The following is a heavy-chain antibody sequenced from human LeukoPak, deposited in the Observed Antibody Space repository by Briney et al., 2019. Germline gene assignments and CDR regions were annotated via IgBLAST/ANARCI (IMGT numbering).Heavy chain of an antibody. Sequence: ASVKVSCKASGGTFSRYAISWVRQAPGQGLEWMGGIIPMFGTANYAQKFQGRVTITADESTSTAYMELSSLRFEDTAVYYCAREDCGGDCYNYYYYGMDVWGQGTTVTVSS. V-gene: IGHV1-69*01. D-gene: IGHD2-21*02. CDR2: IIPMFGTA. J-gene: IGHJ6*02. CDR3: AREDCGGDCYNYYYYGMDV. CDR1: GGTFSRYA.